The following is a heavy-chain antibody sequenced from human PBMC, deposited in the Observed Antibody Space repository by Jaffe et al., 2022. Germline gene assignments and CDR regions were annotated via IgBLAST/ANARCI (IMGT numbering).Heavy chain of an antibody. CDR2: IYWDDDK. Sequence: QITLKESGPTLVKPTQTLTLTCTFSGFSLSTSGVGVGWIRQPPGKALEWLALIYWDDDKRYSPSLKSRLTITKDTSKNQVVLTMTNMDPVDTATYYCAHGFVLLWFGEYFQHWGQGTLVTVSS. D-gene: IGHD3-10*01. CDR1: GFSLSTSGVG. V-gene: IGHV2-5*02. CDR3: AHGFVLLWFGEYFQH. J-gene: IGHJ1*01.